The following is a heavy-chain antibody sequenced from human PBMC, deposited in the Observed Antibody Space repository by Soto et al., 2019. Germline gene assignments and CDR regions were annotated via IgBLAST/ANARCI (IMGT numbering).Heavy chain of an antibody. CDR3: ARSWIQLWAQGGQYHGMDV. CDR1: GYTFTSYA. D-gene: IGHD5-18*01. Sequence: GASVKVSCKASGYTFTSYAMHWVRQAPGQRLEWMGWINAGNGNTKYSQKFQGRVTITRDTSASTAYMELSSLRSEDTAVYYCARSWIQLWAQGGQYHGMDVWGQGTTVTVSS. CDR2: INAGNGNT. J-gene: IGHJ6*02. V-gene: IGHV1-3*01.